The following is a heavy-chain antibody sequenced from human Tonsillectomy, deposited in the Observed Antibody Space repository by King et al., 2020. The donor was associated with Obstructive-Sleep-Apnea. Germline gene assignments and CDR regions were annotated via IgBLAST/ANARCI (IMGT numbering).Heavy chain of an antibody. J-gene: IGHJ3*02. CDR1: RFTFDDCA. CDR2: SSWGGDRV. CDR3: AKDQGEYFGVGAFDI. V-gene: IGHV3-9*01. Sequence: VQLVESGGGFVLPGRSLRLSCAAARFTFDDCAMHWVRQFPGKGLEGFSSSSWGGDRVAYVYSVKGRFTISRDNAKNSLFLQMNSLRRENTAFYYCAKDQGEYFGVGAFDIWGQGTLVTVSS. D-gene: IGHD3-10*01.